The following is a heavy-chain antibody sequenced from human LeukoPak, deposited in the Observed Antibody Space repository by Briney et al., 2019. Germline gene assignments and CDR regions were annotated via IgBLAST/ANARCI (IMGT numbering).Heavy chain of an antibody. CDR3: ARARGGFGEDYGMDV. Sequence: SETLSLTCTVSGGSISSSSYYWGWIRQPPGKELEWIGSIYYSGSTYYNPSLKSRVTISVDTSKNQFSLKLSSVTAADTAVYYCARARGGFGEDYGMDVWGQGTTVTVSS. D-gene: IGHD3-10*01. J-gene: IGHJ6*02. CDR1: GGSISSSSYY. V-gene: IGHV4-39*07. CDR2: IYYSGST.